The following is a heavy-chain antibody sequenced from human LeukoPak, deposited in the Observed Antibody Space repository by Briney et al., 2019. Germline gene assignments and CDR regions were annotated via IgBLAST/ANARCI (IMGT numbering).Heavy chain of an antibody. D-gene: IGHD6-13*01. CDR2: IKKDGSEK. J-gene: IGHJ4*02. Sequence: GGSLRLSCAASGFTFSSYWMSWVRQAPGKGLEWVANIKKDGSEKYYVDSVKGRFTISRDNAKNSLYLQMNSLRAEDTAVYYCATSKQQLVFGYFDYWGQGTLVTVSS. V-gene: IGHV3-7*01. CDR3: ATSKQQLVFGYFDY. CDR1: GFTFSSYW.